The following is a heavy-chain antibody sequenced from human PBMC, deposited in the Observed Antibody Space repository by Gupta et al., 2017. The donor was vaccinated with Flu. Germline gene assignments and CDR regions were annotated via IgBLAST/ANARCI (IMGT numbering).Heavy chain of an antibody. J-gene: IGHJ4*02. V-gene: IGHV4-59*01. D-gene: IGHD6-13*01. CDR3: ARNGAAAGTFYI. Sequence: QVQLPESGPGLVKPSETLSLTCTVSGGSISRYYWSWIRQPPGKGLEWIGYIYYSGSTNYNPSLKSRVTISVDTSKNQFSLKLSSVTAADTAVYYCARNGAAAGTFYIWGQGTLVTVSS. CDR1: GGSISRYY. CDR2: IYYSGST.